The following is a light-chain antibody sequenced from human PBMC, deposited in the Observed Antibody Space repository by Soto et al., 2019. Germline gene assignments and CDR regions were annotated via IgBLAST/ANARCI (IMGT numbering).Light chain of an antibody. V-gene: IGKV1-5*03. J-gene: IGKJ1*01. CDR2: KAS. CDR1: QSISSW. CDR3: QQYSSYPWS. Sequence: QIPSSLPTSIGKRVNITCRARQSISSWLAWYQQKSGKAPKLLIYKASSLESGVPSRFSGSESGTVFTLTFSSLQPDDFATYYCQQYSSYPWSFGQGTKVDIK.